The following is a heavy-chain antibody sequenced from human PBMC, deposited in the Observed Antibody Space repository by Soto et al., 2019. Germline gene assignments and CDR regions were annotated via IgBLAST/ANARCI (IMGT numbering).Heavy chain of an antibody. J-gene: IGHJ4*02. D-gene: IGHD6-19*01. CDR2: IPQDGSDG. CDR3: VRDFRGAVAGSEFDH. V-gene: IGHV3-7*01. CDR1: GFTLSMYS. Sequence: DVQLKESGGGLVQPGQSLRLSCEVSGFTLSMYSMTWVRQAPGKGLEWVAKIPQDGSDGHYLDSVKGRFTISRDNAMNRLYLQMDSLRADDTGVYYCVRDFRGAVAGSEFDHWGQGTLVTVSS.